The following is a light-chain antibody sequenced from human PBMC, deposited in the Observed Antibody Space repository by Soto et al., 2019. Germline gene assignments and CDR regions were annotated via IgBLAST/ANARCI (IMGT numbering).Light chain of an antibody. J-gene: IGKJ2*01. Sequence: DIPLTQSPSSLSASVGDRVTITCRASQTISRNLNWYQQKPGEAPKLLMYVVSSLQGGVPSMFSGSESGTDYTLTISSLQPDDFATYYCQQSYSIPYTFGQGTKLEIK. CDR1: QTISRN. V-gene: IGKV1-39*01. CDR3: QQSYSIPYT. CDR2: VVS.